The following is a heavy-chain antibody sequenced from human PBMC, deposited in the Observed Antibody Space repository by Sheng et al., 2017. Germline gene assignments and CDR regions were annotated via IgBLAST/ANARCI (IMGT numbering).Heavy chain of an antibody. CDR2: IYYSGSH. CDR3: ARSNQLPQVNWFDP. Sequence: QLQLQESGPGLVKPSETLSLTCTVSGGSISSSSYYWGWIRQPPGKGLEWIGSIYYSGSHLLQPALKSRVTISVDTSKNQFSLKLSSVTAADTAVYYCARSNQLPQVNWFDPWGQGTLVTVSS. J-gene: IGHJ5*02. D-gene: IGHD2-2*01. V-gene: IGHV4-39*01. CDR1: GGSISSSSYY.